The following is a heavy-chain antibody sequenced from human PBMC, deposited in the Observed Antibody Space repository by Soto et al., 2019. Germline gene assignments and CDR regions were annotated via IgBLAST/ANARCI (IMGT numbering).Heavy chain of an antibody. J-gene: IGHJ4*02. CDR3: ARLRPSLIDY. V-gene: IGHV4-30-4*01. Sequence: LSLACTVSGGSVSSGSYYWGWIRQPPGKGLEWIGYIFYSGSTYYNPSLKSRITISVDTSKNQFSLKLSSVTAADTAVYYCARLRPSLIDYWGQGTLVTVSS. CDR2: IFYSGST. CDR1: GGSVSSGSYY. D-gene: IGHD4-17*01.